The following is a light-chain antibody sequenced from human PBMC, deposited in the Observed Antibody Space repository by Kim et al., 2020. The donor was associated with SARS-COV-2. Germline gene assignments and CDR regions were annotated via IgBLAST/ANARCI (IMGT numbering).Light chain of an antibody. Sequence: VSPGQTASITCSGDELGDKYVFWYQQRPGQSPVLVIYQDTKRPSGIPERFSASNSGNTATLTISGTQPTDEADYYCQAWDSGTAVVFGEGTKLTVL. CDR1: ELGDKY. J-gene: IGLJ2*01. V-gene: IGLV3-1*01. CDR3: QAWDSGTAVV. CDR2: QDT.